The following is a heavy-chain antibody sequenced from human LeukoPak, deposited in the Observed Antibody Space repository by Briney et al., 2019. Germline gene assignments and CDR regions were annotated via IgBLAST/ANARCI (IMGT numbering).Heavy chain of an antibody. D-gene: IGHD1-1*01. J-gene: IGHJ6*02. CDR2: INNDGSSA. Sequence: GGSLRLSCAASGSTFSSYAMSWVRQAPGKGLVWVSRINNDGSSASYVDSVKGRFTISRDNAKNTLFLQMNSLRAEDTAVYYCARRGTGHGMDVWGQGTTVIVSS. CDR3: ARRGTGHGMDV. V-gene: IGHV3-74*01. CDR1: GSTFSSYA.